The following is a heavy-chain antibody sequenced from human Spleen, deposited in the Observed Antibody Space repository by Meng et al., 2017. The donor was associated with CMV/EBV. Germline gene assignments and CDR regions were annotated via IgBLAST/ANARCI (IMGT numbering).Heavy chain of an antibody. V-gene: IGHV1-2*02. CDR2: INPNGGGA. D-gene: IGHD1-26*01. CDR1: GHTFSDYY. J-gene: IGHJ4*02. Sequence: SRKASGHTFSDYYILWARQAPGLGLEWMGWINPNGGGANYAQKFQGSVNMTGDTSISTAYMALSRLRYDDTAVYYCARVGATLYIDYWGQGTLVTVSS. CDR3: ARVGATLYIDY.